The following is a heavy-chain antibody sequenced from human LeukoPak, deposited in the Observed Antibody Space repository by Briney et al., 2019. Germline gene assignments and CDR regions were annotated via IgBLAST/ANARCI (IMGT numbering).Heavy chain of an antibody. CDR2: IYYSGST. CDR1: GGSISSFY. V-gene: IGHV4-59*01. CDR3: ARGGPPGYYYDYYMDV. J-gene: IGHJ6*03. Sequence: SETLSLTCTVSGGSISSFYWSWIRQPPGKGLEWIGYIYYSGSTNFNPSLKSRVTISVDTSKNQFSLKMSSVTAADTAVYFCARGGPPGYYYDYYMDVWGKGTTVTISS.